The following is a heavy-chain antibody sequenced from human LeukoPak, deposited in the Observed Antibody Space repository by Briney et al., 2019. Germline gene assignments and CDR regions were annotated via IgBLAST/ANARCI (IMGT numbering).Heavy chain of an antibody. CDR1: GITFSNFW. CDR2: IKEDGNEK. J-gene: IGHJ4*02. D-gene: IGHD6-13*01. CDR3: ARYIAAAGMFDC. V-gene: IGHV3-7*05. Sequence: GGSLRLSCAASGITFSNFWMSWVRQAPGKGLEFVANIKEDGNEKFFVDPVKGRFTISRDNAKNSLYLQMNSLRAEDTAVYYCARYIAAAGMFDCWGQGTLVTVSS.